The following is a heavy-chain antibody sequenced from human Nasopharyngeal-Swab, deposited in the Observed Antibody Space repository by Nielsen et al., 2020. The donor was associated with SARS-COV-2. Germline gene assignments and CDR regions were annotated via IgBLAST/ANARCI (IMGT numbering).Heavy chain of an antibody. CDR2: IWYDGSNK. D-gene: IGHD1-26*01. Sequence: GGDLRLSWAASEFTFSSYGMHWVRQAPGKGLEWVAVIWYDGSNKYYADSVKGRFTISRDNSKNTLYLQMNSLRAEDTAVYYCARDMVLLPYSGSYPDAFDIWGQGTMVTVSS. V-gene: IGHV3-33*01. CDR1: EFTFSSYG. J-gene: IGHJ3*02. CDR3: ARDMVLLPYSGSYPDAFDI.